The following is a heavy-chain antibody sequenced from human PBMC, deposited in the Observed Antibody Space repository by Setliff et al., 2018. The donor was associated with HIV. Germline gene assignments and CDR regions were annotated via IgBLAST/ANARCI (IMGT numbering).Heavy chain of an antibody. J-gene: IGHJ5*02. D-gene: IGHD6-13*01. V-gene: IGHV3-15*01. CDR1: GFTFSNYA. CDR3: TAALQQQVVRWFDP. Sequence: PGGSLRLSCTASGFTFSNYAMNWVRQAPGKGLEWVGHIKSKTDGGTTDYAAPVKGRFTISRDDSKNTLYLQMNSLKTEDTAVYYCTAALQQQVVRWFDPWGQGTLVTVSS. CDR2: IKSKTDGGTT.